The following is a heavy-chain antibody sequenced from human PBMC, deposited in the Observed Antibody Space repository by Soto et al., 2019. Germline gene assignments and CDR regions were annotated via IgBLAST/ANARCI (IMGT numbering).Heavy chain of an antibody. Sequence: GASRRLSGAASGFTVSSYWMHWVRQAPGKGLGWVSRINSDGSSTSYADSVKGRSTISRDNAKNTLYLQMNSLRAEDTAVYYCARVYSSGWYEGSYYYYGMEVWGQGTTVTVSS. CDR3: ARVYSSGWYEGSYYYYGMEV. V-gene: IGHV3-74*01. CDR2: INSDGSST. CDR1: GFTVSSYW. J-gene: IGHJ6*02. D-gene: IGHD6-19*01.